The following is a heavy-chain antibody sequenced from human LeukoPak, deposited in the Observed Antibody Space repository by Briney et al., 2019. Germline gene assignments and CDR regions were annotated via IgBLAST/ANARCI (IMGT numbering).Heavy chain of an antibody. CDR2: IYYSGST. V-gene: IGHV4-31*03. CDR1: GGSISSGGYY. J-gene: IGHJ3*02. CDR3: ARHDGYYDSSSDAFDI. D-gene: IGHD3-22*01. Sequence: KPSETLSLTCTVSGGSISSGGYYWSWIRQHPGKGLEWIGYIYYSGSTYYNPSLKSRVTISVDTSKNQFSLKLSSVTAADTAVYYCARHDGYYDSSSDAFDIWGQGTMVTVSS.